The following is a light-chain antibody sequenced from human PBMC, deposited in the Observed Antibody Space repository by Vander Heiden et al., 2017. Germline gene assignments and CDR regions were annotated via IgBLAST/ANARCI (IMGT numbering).Light chain of an antibody. CDR3: QQDGSSPYT. Sequence: EIVLTQSPGTLSLSPGERATLSCRTSQSVSSTYLAWYQQKPGQAPRLLIYGSSSGSGSGTDFTLTISRLEPEDFAVYYCQQDGSSPYTFGQGTKLEIK. CDR1: QSVSSTY. V-gene: IGKV3-20*01. CDR2: GSS. J-gene: IGKJ2*01.